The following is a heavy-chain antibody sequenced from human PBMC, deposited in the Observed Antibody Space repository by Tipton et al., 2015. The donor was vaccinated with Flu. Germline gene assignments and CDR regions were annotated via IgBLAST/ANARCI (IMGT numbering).Heavy chain of an antibody. D-gene: IGHD4-11*01. J-gene: IGHJ5*02. V-gene: IGHV4-38-2*01. CDR2: VHQTGTT. CDR1: GDSISSDFY. Sequence: LRLSCAVSGDSISSDFYWGWIRQSPGMGLEWIGNVHQTGTTYYNPSLRSRVTIAIDRPKNQFSLRLTSVTAADTAVYFCARRDYSNYVSEPKNWFDPWGQGTLVTVS. CDR3: ARRDYSNYVSEPKNWFDP.